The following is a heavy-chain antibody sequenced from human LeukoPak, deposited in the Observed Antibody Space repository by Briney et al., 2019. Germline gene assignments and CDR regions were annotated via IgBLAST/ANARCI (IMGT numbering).Heavy chain of an antibody. CDR1: GFTFSSYG. V-gene: IGHV3-30*02. CDR2: IRYDGSNK. Sequence: GGSLRLSCAASGFTFSSYGMHWVRQAPGKGLDWVAFIRYDGSNKYYADSVKGRFTISRDNSKNTLYLQMNSLRAEDTAVYYCAKDRDYYDSSGNDAFDIWGQGTMVTVSS. CDR3: AKDRDYYDSSGNDAFDI. J-gene: IGHJ3*02. D-gene: IGHD3-22*01.